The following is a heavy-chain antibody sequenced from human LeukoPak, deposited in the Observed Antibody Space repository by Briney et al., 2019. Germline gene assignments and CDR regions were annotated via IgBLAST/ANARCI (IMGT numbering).Heavy chain of an antibody. D-gene: IGHD3-22*01. CDR2: INSGGSST. CDR3: ARAYYYDSSGYYPDY. Sequence: GGSLRLSCAASGFTFSSYWMHWVRQAPGKGLVWVSRINSGGSSTSYADSVKGRFTISRDNAKNTLYLQMNSLRAEDTAVYYCARAYYYDSSGYYPDYWGQGTLVTVSS. V-gene: IGHV3-74*01. J-gene: IGHJ4*02. CDR1: GFTFSSYW.